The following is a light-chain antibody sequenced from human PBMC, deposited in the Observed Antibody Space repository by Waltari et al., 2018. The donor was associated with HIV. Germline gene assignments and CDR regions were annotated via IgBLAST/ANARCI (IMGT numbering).Light chain of an antibody. CDR2: RNN. CDR3: AAWDDSLRGV. Sequence: QSVLTQPPSASGTPGQRVTIYGSRSSTNIASKYVYWYQQLPGTAPKLLIFRNNHRPSGVPDRFSGSKSGTSASLAISGLRSEDEAEYYCAAWDDSLRGVFGGGTKLTVL. CDR1: STNIASKY. V-gene: IGLV1-47*01. J-gene: IGLJ2*01.